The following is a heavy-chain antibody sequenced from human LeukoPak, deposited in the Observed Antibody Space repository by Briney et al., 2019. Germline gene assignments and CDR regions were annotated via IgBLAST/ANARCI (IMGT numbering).Heavy chain of an antibody. J-gene: IGHJ5*02. Sequence: GGSLRLSCAASGFTFSSYAMSWVRQAPGKGLEWVSAISGSGGSTYYADSVKGRFTISRDNPKNTLYLQMNSLRAEDTAVYYCAKGIAAAGTYNWFDPWGQGTLVTVSS. CDR3: AKGIAAAGTYNWFDP. D-gene: IGHD6-13*01. CDR2: ISGSGGST. V-gene: IGHV3-23*01. CDR1: GFTFSSYA.